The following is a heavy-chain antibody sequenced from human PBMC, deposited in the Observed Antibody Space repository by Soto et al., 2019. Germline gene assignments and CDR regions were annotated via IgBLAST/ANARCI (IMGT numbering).Heavy chain of an antibody. Sequence: EVQLVESGGGLVQPGGSLRLSCAASGFTFSSYAMHWVRQAPGKGLEYVSAISSNGGSTYYANSVKGRFTISRDNSKNTLYLQMGSLRAEDMAVYYCARGRYCSSTSCPDFQHWGQGTLVTVSS. D-gene: IGHD2-2*01. CDR2: ISSNGGST. CDR3: ARGRYCSSTSCPDFQH. J-gene: IGHJ1*01. CDR1: GFTFSSYA. V-gene: IGHV3-64*01.